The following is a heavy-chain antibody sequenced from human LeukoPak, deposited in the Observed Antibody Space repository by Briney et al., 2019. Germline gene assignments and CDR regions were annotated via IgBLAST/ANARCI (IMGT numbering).Heavy chain of an antibody. CDR3: ARALWGSSGWYELDY. Sequence: ASVKVSCKASGGTFSSYAISWVRQAPGQGLEWMGGIIPIFGTANYAQKFQGRVTITADKSTSTAYMELSSLRSEDTAVYYCARALWGSSGWYELDYWGQGTLVTVSS. J-gene: IGHJ4*02. D-gene: IGHD6-19*01. CDR1: GGTFSSYA. CDR2: IIPIFGTA. V-gene: IGHV1-69*06.